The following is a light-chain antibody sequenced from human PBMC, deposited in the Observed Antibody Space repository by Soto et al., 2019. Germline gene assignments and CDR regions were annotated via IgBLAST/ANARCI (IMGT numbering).Light chain of an antibody. CDR1: YSNIGSNF. V-gene: IGLV1-51*01. CDR3: GTWDSSLSVVV. J-gene: IGLJ2*01. CDR2: DNS. Sequence: QAVLTQSSSVSAAAGQKVTNSCSGSYSNIGSNFVSWYQHFPGSAPKLLIYDNSQRPSGIPDRFSGSKSGSSATLGITGLQTGDEADYYCGTWDSSLSVVVFGGGTKLTVL.